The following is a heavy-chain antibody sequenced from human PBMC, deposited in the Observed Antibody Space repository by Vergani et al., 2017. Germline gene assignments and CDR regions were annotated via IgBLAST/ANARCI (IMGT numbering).Heavy chain of an antibody. V-gene: IGHV3-72*01. CDR2: TRNKANSYTT. CDR1: GFTFSDHY. CDR3: ARGKLGYSSSQLYYFDY. J-gene: IGHJ4*02. D-gene: IGHD6-13*01. Sequence: EVQLVESGGGLVKPGGSLRLSCAASGFTFSDHYMDWVRQAPGKGLEWVGRTRNKANSYTTEYAASVKGRFTISRDDSKNSLYLQMNSLKTEDTAVYYCARGKLGYSSSQLYYFDYWGQGTLVTVSS.